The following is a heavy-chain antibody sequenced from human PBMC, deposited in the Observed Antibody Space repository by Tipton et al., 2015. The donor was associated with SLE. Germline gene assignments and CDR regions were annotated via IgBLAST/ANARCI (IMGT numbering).Heavy chain of an antibody. CDR2: FYPGGTT. J-gene: IGHJ6*03. CDR1: GGTFRGYW. V-gene: IGHV4-59*10. Sequence: TLSLTCAVYGGTFRGYWWSWIRQSAGKGLEWMGRFYPGGTTSYNPSLKSRVTISVDTSKNQFSLNLSSVTAADTAIYYCARVGYSGTSPYYYYYMDVWGKGTTVTVSS. D-gene: IGHD1-26*01. CDR3: ARVGYSGTSPYYYYYMDV.